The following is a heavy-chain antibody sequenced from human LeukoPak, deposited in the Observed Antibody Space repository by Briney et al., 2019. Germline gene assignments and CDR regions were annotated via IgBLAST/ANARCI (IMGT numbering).Heavy chain of an antibody. V-gene: IGHV3-23*01. CDR3: AKDGEDSGSYYRVYYFNY. CDR1: GFTFSSFA. J-gene: IGHJ4*02. CDR2: MSGSGGSS. D-gene: IGHD3-10*01. Sequence: QPGGSLRLSCAASGFTFSSFASSWVRQAPGKGLEWVSGMSGSGGSSYYADSVRGRFTISRDNSRNTLYLLMSSLSAEDTAVYYCAKDGEDSGSYYRVYYFNYWGQGTLVTVSS.